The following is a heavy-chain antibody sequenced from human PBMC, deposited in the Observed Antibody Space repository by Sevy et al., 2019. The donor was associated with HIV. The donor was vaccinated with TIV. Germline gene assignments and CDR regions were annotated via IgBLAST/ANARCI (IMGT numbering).Heavy chain of an antibody. J-gene: IGHJ6*02. CDR3: AGTSGGYGSGSYYSGKRWWGYGMDV. D-gene: IGHD3-10*01. Sequence: SETLSLTCTVSGGSISSYYWSWIRQPPGKGLEWIGYIYYSGSTNYNPSLKSRVTISVDTSKNQFSLKLSSVTAADTAVYYCAGTSGGYGSGSYYSGKRWWGYGMDVWGQGTTVTVSS. V-gene: IGHV4-59*13. CDR2: IYYSGST. CDR1: GGSISSYY.